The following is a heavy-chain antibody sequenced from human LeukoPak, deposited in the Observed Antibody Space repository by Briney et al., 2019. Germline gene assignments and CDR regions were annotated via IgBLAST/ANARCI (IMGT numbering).Heavy chain of an antibody. CDR1: GFSLSTSGVG. CDR3: AHRPLSIAAAGTFDY. D-gene: IGHD6-13*01. J-gene: IGHJ4*02. V-gene: IGHV2-5*02. Sequence: SGPTLVKPTQTLTLTCTFSGFSLSTSGVGVGWIRQPPGKALEWLALIYWDNDKRYSPSLKSRLTITKDTSKNQVVLTMTNMDPVDTATYYCAHRPLSIAAAGTFDYWGQGTLVTVSS. CDR2: IYWDNDK.